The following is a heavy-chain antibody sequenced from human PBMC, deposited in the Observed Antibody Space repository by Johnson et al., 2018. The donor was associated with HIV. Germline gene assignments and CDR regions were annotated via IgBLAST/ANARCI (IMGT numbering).Heavy chain of an antibody. CDR2: INWNGGST. D-gene: IGHD3-22*01. J-gene: IGHJ3*02. V-gene: IGHV3-20*04. Sequence: VQLVESGGGVVRPGGSLRLSCAASEFTFDDYGMSWVRQAPGKGLEWVSGINWNGGSTGYADSVKGRFTISRDNSKSTLYLQMNSLRAEDTAVYYCAKETRDSRSAFDIWGQGTMVTVSS. CDR3: AKETRDSRSAFDI. CDR1: EFTFDDYG.